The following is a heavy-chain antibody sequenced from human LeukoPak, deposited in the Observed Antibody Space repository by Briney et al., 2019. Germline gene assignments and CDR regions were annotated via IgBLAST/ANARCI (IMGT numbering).Heavy chain of an antibody. D-gene: IGHD2-2*01. CDR3: ARDVGYCSSTSCYGVY. Sequence: GGSLRLYCAASGFTFSSYSMNWVRQAPGKGLEWVSSISSSSSYIYYADSVKGRFTISRDNAKNSLYLQMNSLRAEDTAVYYCARDVGYCSSTSCYGVYWGQGTLVTVSS. CDR2: ISSSSSYI. J-gene: IGHJ4*02. CDR1: GFTFSSYS. V-gene: IGHV3-21*01.